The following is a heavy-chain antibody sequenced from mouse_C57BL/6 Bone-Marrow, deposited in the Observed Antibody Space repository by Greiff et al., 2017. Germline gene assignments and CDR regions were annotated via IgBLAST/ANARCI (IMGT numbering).Heavy chain of an antibody. V-gene: IGHV1-52*01. CDR2: IDPSDSET. J-gene: IGHJ4*01. D-gene: IGHD4-1*01. CDR3: ARAGGYYAMDY. Sequence: QVQLKQPGAELVRPGSSVKLSCKASGYTFTSYWMHWVKQRPIQGLEWIGNIDPSDSETHYNQKFKDKATLTVDKSSSTAYMQLSSLTSEDSAVDYCARAGGYYAMDYWGQGTSVTVSS. CDR1: GYTFTSYW.